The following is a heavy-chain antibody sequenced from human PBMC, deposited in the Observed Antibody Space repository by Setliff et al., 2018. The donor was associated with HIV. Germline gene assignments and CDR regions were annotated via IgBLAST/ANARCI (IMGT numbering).Heavy chain of an antibody. D-gene: IGHD2-2*01. V-gene: IGHV1-18*01. CDR1: GYTFTSYG. CDR2: ISAYNGNT. Sequence: ASVKVSCKASGYTFTSYGISWVRQAPGQGLEWMGWISAYNGNTTYAQKFQGRVTMTRDTSISTAYMELSNLRSDDSAVYYCARAGGGATDQAFDIWGQGTMVTVSS. J-gene: IGHJ3*02. CDR3: ARAGGGATDQAFDI.